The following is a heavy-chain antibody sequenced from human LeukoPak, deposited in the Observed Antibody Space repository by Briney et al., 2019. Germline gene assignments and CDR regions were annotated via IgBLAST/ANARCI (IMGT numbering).Heavy chain of an antibody. Sequence: SETLSLTCTVSGGSISSSSYYWGWIRQPPGKGLEWIGSIYYSGSTYYNPSLKSRVAISVDTSKNQFSLKLSSVTAADTAVYYCARVRYDYGEAFDYWGQGALVTVSS. CDR3: ARVRYDYGEAFDY. D-gene: IGHD4/OR15-4a*01. CDR2: IYYSGST. V-gene: IGHV4-39*07. J-gene: IGHJ4*02. CDR1: GGSISSSSYY.